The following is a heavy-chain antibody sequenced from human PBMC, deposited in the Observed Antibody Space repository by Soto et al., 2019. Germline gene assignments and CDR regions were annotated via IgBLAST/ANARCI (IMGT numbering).Heavy chain of an antibody. J-gene: IGHJ3*02. D-gene: IGHD6-13*01. Sequence: SETLSLTCSVSGGSISSYYLSWIRQPPGKGLEWIAYIYYSGSTSYNPSLKSRVSISLDTSKNQFSLKLSSVTAADTAVYYCASPQRGNGFDIWGQGTMVTVSS. V-gene: IGHV4-59*12. CDR1: GGSISSYY. CDR3: ASPQRGNGFDI. CDR2: IYYSGST.